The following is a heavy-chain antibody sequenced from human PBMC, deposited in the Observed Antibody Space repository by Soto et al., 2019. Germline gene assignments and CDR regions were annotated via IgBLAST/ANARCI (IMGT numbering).Heavy chain of an antibody. V-gene: IGHV3-72*01. CDR2: IRNKANSYTT. CDR3: ASAWFGELKYFVY. J-gene: IGHJ4*02. Sequence: EVQLVESGGGLVQPGGSLRLSCAASGFTFSDHYMEWVRQAPGKGLEWVGRIRNKANSYTTEYGASVKGRFTISREDSKNSLSLQMNSLKAEDTAVYYCASAWFGELKYFVYWGQGTLVTVSS. D-gene: IGHD3-10*01. CDR1: GFTFSDHY.